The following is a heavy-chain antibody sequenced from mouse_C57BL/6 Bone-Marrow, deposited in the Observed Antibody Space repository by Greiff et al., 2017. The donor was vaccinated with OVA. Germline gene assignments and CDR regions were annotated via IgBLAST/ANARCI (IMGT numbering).Heavy chain of an antibody. CDR1: GFTFSSYG. J-gene: IGHJ1*03. CDR2: ISSGGSYT. Sequence: EVHLVESGGDLVKPGGSLKLSCAASGFTFSSYGMSWVRQTPDKRLEWVATISSGGSYTYYPDSVKGRFTISRDNAKNTLYLQMSSLKSEDTAMYYWARHALYYDGSHWYFDVWGTGTTVTVSS. D-gene: IGHD1-1*01. CDR3: ARHALYYDGSHWYFDV. V-gene: IGHV5-6*01.